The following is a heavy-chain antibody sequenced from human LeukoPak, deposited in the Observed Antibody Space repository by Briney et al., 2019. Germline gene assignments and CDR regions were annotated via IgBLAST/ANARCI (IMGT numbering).Heavy chain of an antibody. CDR2: INPNNGTT. J-gene: IGHJ6*03. CDR3: ARLPPVSEELYCSSTSCYHYYYMDV. D-gene: IGHD2-2*01. V-gene: IGHV1-2*02. Sequence: ASVKVSCKASGYTFTSYYLHWVRQAPGQGLEWMGWINPNNGTTNYAQKFQGRVTLTRDTSIRTAYMELTRLRSDDTAVYYCARLPPVSEELYCSSTSCYHYYYMDVWGKGTTVTVSS. CDR1: GYTFTSYY.